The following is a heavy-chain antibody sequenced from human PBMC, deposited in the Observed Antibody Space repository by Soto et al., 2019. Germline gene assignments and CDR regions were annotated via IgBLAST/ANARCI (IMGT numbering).Heavy chain of an antibody. J-gene: IGHJ4*02. Sequence: SETLSLTCTVSGDSISTFYWSWMRQSPGKELEWIGYVYYTGSTNYNPSLKSRVTISVDRSKNQFSLKLTSANAADTAVYYCARGRTVRNYADDSSDYFYFFDYWAQGTQDTVSS. CDR1: GDSISTFY. D-gene: IGHD3-22*01. CDR3: ARGRTVRNYADDSSDYFYFFDY. V-gene: IGHV4-59*01. CDR2: VYYTGST.